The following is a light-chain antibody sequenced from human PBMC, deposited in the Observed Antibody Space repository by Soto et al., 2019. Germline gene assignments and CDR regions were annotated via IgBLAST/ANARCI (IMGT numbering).Light chain of an antibody. Sequence: AIQMTQSPSSLYASVGDRVTITCRASQGIRTELGWYQQKPGKAPKLLIYGASTLQSGVPSRFSGSGSGTDSTLTISSLQSDDFATYYCLQDNSYPRTFGQGTKVEIE. V-gene: IGKV1-6*01. CDR1: QGIRTE. J-gene: IGKJ1*01. CDR3: LQDNSYPRT. CDR2: GAS.